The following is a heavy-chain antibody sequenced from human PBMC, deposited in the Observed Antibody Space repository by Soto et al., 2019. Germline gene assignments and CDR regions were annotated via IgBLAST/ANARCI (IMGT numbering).Heavy chain of an antibody. Sequence: QVQLVQSGAEVKKPGSSVKVSCKASGGTFSSYTISWVRQAPGQGLEWMGRIIPILGIANYAQKFQGRVTITADKSTSTAYMELSSLRSEDTAVYYCARDQYSDKHYYDSSGYYYAGDLDYWGQGTLVTVSS. V-gene: IGHV1-69*08. CDR2: IIPILGIA. CDR1: GGTFSSYT. CDR3: ARDQYSDKHYYDSSGYYYAGDLDY. J-gene: IGHJ4*02. D-gene: IGHD3-22*01.